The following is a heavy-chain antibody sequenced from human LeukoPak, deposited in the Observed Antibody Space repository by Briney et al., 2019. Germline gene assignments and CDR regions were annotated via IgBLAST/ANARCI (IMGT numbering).Heavy chain of an antibody. Sequence: SETLSLTCTVSGGSISSYYWSWIRQPAGKGLEWIGRIYTSGSTNYNPSLKSRVTISVDTSKNQSSLKLSSVTAADTAVYYCARDLFETRVVSAPNLWYWGQGTLVTVSS. CDR3: ARDLFETRVVSAPNLWY. J-gene: IGHJ4*02. D-gene: IGHD3-3*01. V-gene: IGHV4-4*07. CDR2: IYTSGST. CDR1: GGSISSYY.